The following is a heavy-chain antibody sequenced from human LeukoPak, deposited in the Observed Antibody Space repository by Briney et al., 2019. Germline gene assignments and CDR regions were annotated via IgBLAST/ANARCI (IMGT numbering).Heavy chain of an antibody. CDR1: GYTLTGYY. CDR2: INPNSGGT. D-gene: IGHD2-2*01. Sequence: ASVKVSCKASGYTLTGYYMHWVRQAPGQGHEWMGWINPNSGGTNYAQKFRGRVTMTRDTSISTAYMELSRLRSDDTAVYYGAREGDPYIVVVPAATGYWGQGTLVTVSS. J-gene: IGHJ4*02. V-gene: IGHV1-2*02. CDR3: AREGDPYIVVVPAATGY.